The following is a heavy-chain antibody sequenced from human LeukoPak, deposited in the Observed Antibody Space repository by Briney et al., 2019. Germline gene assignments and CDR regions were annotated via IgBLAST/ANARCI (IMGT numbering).Heavy chain of an antibody. CDR1: EFTFRNNW. V-gene: IGHV3-7*03. J-gene: IGHJ6*02. CDR2: INRDGSER. Sequence: PGGPLGPSCAAPEFTFRNNWITWFRKAPGKGLEWVANINRDGSERYYVDSVKGRFTISRDDAKSSLYLQMNSLRAEDTAVYYCARRNAMDVWGQGTTVIVFS. CDR3: ARRNAMDV.